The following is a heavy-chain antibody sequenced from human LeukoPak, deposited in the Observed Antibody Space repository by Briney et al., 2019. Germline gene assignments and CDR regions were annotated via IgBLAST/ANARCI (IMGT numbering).Heavy chain of an antibody. V-gene: IGHV3-7*01. CDR2: IKQDGSEK. CDR1: GFTFSNYA. D-gene: IGHD5-24*01. J-gene: IGHJ4*02. Sequence: GGSLRLSCAASGFTFSNYAMHWVRQAPGKGLEWVANIKQDGSEKYYVDSVKGRFTISRDNAKNSLYLQMNSLRAEDTAVYYCARERWLQLSSDFDYWGQGTLVTVSS. CDR3: ARERWLQLSSDFDY.